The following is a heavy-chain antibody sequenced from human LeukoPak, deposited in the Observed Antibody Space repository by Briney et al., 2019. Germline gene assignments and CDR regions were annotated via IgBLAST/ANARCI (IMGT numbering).Heavy chain of an antibody. D-gene: IGHD3-22*01. Sequence: SETLSLTCTVSGGSISSSSYYWGWIRQPPGKGLEWIGSIYYSGSTYYNPSLKSRVTISVDTSKNQFSLKLSSVTAADTAVYYCARHYYDSSGHSPRDWFDPWGQGTLVTVSS. V-gene: IGHV4-39*07. CDR2: IYYSGST. CDR3: ARHYYDSSGHSPRDWFDP. CDR1: GGSISSSSYY. J-gene: IGHJ5*02.